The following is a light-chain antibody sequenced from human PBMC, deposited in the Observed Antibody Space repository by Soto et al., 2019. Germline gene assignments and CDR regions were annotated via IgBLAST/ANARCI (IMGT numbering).Light chain of an antibody. J-gene: IGKJ4*01. Sequence: IVLTQSPDTLSLSPGERATLSCRASQSVSGYLGWYQQKPGQAPRLLIYDASNRAYGVPARFRGSGSGTNFTLTLASLEPEDFAVYYCQQRSNWPYLTFGGGTRV. CDR3: QQRSNWPYLT. CDR2: DAS. CDR1: QSVSGY. V-gene: IGKV3-11*01.